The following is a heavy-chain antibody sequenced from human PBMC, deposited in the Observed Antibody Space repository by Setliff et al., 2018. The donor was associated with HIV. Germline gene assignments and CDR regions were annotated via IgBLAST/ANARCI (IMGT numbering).Heavy chain of an antibody. CDR1: GGSFPAYY. D-gene: IGHD4-17*01. CDR3: VRQHGDYAFGS. V-gene: IGHV4-34*01. J-gene: IGHJ5*01. CDR2: INYDGDT. Sequence: PSETLSLTCAVYGGSFPAYYWNWIRQPPGKGLEWIGEINYDGDTTYNPSLKNRVKMFIDTSKKQFSLKVAPVTAADTAVYYCVRQHGDYAFGSWGQGTLVTVSS.